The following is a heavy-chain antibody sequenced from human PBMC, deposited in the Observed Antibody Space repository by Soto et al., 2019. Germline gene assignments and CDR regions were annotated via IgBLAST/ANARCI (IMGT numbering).Heavy chain of an antibody. CDR2: ISGSGGST. CDR3: AKDLITGYCSSTSCYRFFDP. CDR1: GFTFTSYA. D-gene: IGHD2-2*01. V-gene: IGHV3-23*01. J-gene: IGHJ5*02. Sequence: PGGSLRLSSAVSGFTFTSYAMSWVRQAPGKGLEWVSAISGSGGSTYYADSVKGRFTISRDNSKNTLYLQMNSLRAEDTAVYYCAKDLITGYCSSTSCYRFFDPWGQGTLVTVSS.